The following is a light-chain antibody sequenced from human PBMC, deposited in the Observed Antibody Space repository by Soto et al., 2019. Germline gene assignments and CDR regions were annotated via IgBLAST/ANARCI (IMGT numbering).Light chain of an antibody. CDR1: ASTIGRNY. CDR3: AAWDDNLSGFYV. Sequence: QSGLTQSPSASGTPGQRVTISCSGSASTIGRNYVYWYQQLPGTAPKLLIYRNSQRPSGVPDRFSGSKSGTSASLAISGLRSEDEADYYCAAWDDNLSGFYVFGDGTKVTVL. J-gene: IGLJ1*01. V-gene: IGLV1-47*01. CDR2: RNS.